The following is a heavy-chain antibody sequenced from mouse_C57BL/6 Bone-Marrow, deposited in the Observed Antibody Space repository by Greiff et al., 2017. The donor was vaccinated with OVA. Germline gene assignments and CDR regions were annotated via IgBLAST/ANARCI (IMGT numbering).Heavy chain of an antibody. Sequence: QVHVKQPGAELVKPGASVKMSCKASGYTFTSYWITWVKQRPGQGLEWIGDIYPGSGSTNYNEKFKSKATLTVDTSSSTAYMQLSSLTSEDSAVYYCAAQNDYDRAMDYWGQGTSVTVSS. D-gene: IGHD2-4*01. CDR2: IYPGSGST. CDR1: GYTFTSYW. J-gene: IGHJ4*01. CDR3: AAQNDYDRAMDY. V-gene: IGHV1-55*01.